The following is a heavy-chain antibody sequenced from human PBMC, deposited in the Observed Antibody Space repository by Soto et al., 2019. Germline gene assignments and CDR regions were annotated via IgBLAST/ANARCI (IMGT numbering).Heavy chain of an antibody. Sequence: SETLSLTCTVSGGSISSYYWSWIRQPPGKGLEWIGYIYYSGSTNYNPSLKSRVTISVDTSKNQFSLKLSSVTAADTAVYYCTRVRLHGSGSYYKIYYYGMDVWGQGTTVTVSS. V-gene: IGHV4-59*01. J-gene: IGHJ6*02. D-gene: IGHD3-10*01. CDR1: GGSISSYY. CDR2: IYYSGST. CDR3: TRVRLHGSGSYYKIYYYGMDV.